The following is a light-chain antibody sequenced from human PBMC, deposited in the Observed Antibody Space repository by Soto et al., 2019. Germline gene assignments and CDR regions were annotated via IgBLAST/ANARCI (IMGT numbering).Light chain of an antibody. CDR3: AAWNDSLNGYV. CDR1: SSNIGSNS. J-gene: IGLJ1*01. V-gene: IGLV1-44*01. CDR2: SND. Sequence: QSALTQPPSASGTPGQRVTISCSGSSSNIGSNSVNWYQQLPGTAPKLLIYSNDRRPSGVPDRFSGSKSGTSASLAISGLQSEDEADYYCAAWNDSLNGYVFGTGTKFPAL.